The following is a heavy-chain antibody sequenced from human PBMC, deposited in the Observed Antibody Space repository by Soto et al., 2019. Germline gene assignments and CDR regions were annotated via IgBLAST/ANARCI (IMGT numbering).Heavy chain of an antibody. Sequence: GGSLRLSCAASGFTFSNYWMHWIRQAPGKGLVWVSRISHDERTTTYAVSVKGRFTISRDNAKNTVFLEMKSLRAEDTAVYYGARGGASHAHPPDHWGQGTLVTVSS. CDR1: GFTFSNYW. CDR3: ARGGASHAHPPDH. D-gene: IGHD2-8*01. V-gene: IGHV3-74*03. CDR2: ISHDERTT. J-gene: IGHJ4*02.